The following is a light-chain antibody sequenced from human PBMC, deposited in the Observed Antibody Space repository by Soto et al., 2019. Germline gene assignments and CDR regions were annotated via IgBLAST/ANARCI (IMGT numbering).Light chain of an antibody. J-gene: IGLJ3*02. CDR1: SCNIGSNH. Sequence: QSVLTQPPSASETPGQRVTISCSGSSCNIGSNHVYWYQQFPGTAPKLLIYRNNQRPSGVPDRFSGSKSGTSASLAISGLRSEDEADYYCAAWDNSLSGLWVFGGGTKVTVL. V-gene: IGLV1-47*01. CDR3: AAWDNSLSGLWV. CDR2: RNN.